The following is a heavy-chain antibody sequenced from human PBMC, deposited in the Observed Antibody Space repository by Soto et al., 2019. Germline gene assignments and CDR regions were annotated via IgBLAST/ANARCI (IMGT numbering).Heavy chain of an antibody. V-gene: IGHV5-10-1*01. Sequence: PGESLKISCKGSGYSFTSDWISWVRQMPGKGLEWMGRIDPSDSYTKYSPSFQGHVTISADKSISTAYLQWSSLRASDTAIYYCARDLIPIVGATESLDYWGQGTLVTVSS. CDR3: ARDLIPIVGATESLDY. J-gene: IGHJ4*02. CDR1: GYSFTSDW. D-gene: IGHD1-26*01. CDR2: IDPSDSYT.